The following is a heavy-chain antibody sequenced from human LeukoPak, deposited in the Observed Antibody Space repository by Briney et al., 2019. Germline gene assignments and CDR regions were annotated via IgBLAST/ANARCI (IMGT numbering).Heavy chain of an antibody. CDR2: ISAYNGDT. D-gene: IGHD3-22*01. CDR3: ARGGYYYDSSGYRFDY. CDR1: GGTFSKYA. V-gene: IGHV1-18*01. Sequence: VASVKVSCKASGGTFSKYAIAWVRQAPGQGLEWMGWISAYNGDTNYAQKLQGRVTMTTDTATSTAYMELRSLRSDDTAMYYCARGGYYYDSSGYRFDYWGQGTLVTVSS. J-gene: IGHJ4*02.